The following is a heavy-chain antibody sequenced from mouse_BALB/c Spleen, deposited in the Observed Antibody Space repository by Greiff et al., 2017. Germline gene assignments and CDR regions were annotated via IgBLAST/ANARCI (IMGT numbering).Heavy chain of an antibody. J-gene: IGHJ3*01. D-gene: IGHD2-10*02. Sequence: VKLMESGAELVRPGASVKLSCKALGYTFTDYEMHWVKQTPVHGLEWIGAIHPGSGGTAYNQKFKGKATLTADKSSSTAYMELSSLTSEDSAVYYCTRREYGNPWFAYWGQGTLVTVSA. CDR1: GYTFTDYE. V-gene: IGHV1-15*01. CDR3: TRREYGNPWFAY. CDR2: IHPGSGGT.